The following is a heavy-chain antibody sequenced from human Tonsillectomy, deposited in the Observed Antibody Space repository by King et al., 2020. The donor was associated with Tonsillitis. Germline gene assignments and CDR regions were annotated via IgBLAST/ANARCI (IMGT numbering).Heavy chain of an antibody. D-gene: IGHD1-26*01. V-gene: IGHV1-18*04. CDR2: ISGNNGNT. CDR1: GYTFTSYD. CDR3: ARGRPHPGELHYYYYGMDV. Sequence: VQLVESGVEVKKPGASVKVSCKASGYTFTSYDISWVRQAPGQGLEWMGWISGNNGNTKCAQKLQGRVTMTTDTSTSTAYMELRSLGFDDTAVYYWARGRPHPGELHYYYYGMDVWGQGTTVTVSS. J-gene: IGHJ6*02.